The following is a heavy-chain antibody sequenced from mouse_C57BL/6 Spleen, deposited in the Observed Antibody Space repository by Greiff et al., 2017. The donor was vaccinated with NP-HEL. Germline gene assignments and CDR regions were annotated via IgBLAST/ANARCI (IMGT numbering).Heavy chain of an antibody. CDR3: ARSGYYYGSSRGYFDV. J-gene: IGHJ1*03. CDR1: GYAFSSSW. V-gene: IGHV1-82*01. Sequence: QVQLQQSGPELVKPGASVKISCKASGYAFSSSWMNWVKQRPGKGLEWIGRIYPGDGDTNYNGKFKGKATLTADKSSSTAYMQLSSLTSEDSAVYFCARSGYYYGSSRGYFDVWGTGTTVTVSS. D-gene: IGHD1-1*01. CDR2: IYPGDGDT.